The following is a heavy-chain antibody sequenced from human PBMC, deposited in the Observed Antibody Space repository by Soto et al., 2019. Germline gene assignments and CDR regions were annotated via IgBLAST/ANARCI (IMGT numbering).Heavy chain of an antibody. V-gene: IGHV2-26*01. CDR3: ARIAAGFTTPVTTSNWYFDL. CDR1: GFSLSNARMG. J-gene: IGHJ2*01. D-gene: IGHD4-17*01. CDR2: IFSNDEK. Sequence: QVTLKESGPVLVKPTETLTLTCTVSGFSLSNARMGVSWIRQPPGKALEWLAHIFSNDEKSYSTSLKSRLTISKDTSKSQVVLTMTNMDPVDTATYYCARIAAGFTTPVTTSNWYFDLWGRGTLVTVSS.